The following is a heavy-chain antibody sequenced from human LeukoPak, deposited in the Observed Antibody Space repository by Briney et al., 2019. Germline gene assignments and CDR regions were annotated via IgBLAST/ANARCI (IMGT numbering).Heavy chain of an antibody. CDR2: ISTGGGNT. V-gene: IGHV3-23*01. Sequence: QTGGSLRLSCTASGFTFSSYTMSWVRQAPGKGLKWVSTISTGGGNTYYAGSVKGRFTISRDNSKNTLYLQMNSLRAEDTAVYYCAREICSSTSCYIDYWGQGTLVTVSS. CDR1: GFTFSSYT. CDR3: AREICSSTSCYIDY. D-gene: IGHD2-2*02. J-gene: IGHJ4*02.